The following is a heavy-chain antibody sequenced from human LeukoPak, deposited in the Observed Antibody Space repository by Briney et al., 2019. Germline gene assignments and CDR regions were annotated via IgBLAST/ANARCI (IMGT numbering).Heavy chain of an antibody. CDR1: RFTFSTYS. J-gene: IGHJ3*02. CDR2: ISSTSSTI. V-gene: IGHV3-48*01. D-gene: IGHD1-26*01. CDR3: ARDGPHREVLPGALDI. Sequence: GGSLRLSCAPSRFTFSTYSMTWVRQAPGKGLEWVEYISSTSSTIYFADSVKGRFTISRDNAKNSLYLQMNSLRPEDTAVYYCARDGPHREVLPGALDIWGQGTMVTVSS.